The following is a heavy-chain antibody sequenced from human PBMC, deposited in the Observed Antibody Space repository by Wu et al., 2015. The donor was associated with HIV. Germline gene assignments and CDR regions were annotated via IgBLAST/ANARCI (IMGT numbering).Heavy chain of an antibody. CDR2: INPKSADT. V-gene: IGHV1-2*02. J-gene: IGHJ2*01. Sequence: QLVQSGAEVKRPGASVKVSCKASGYTFNAYYIFWVRQAPGQGLEWMGWINPKSADTKFEQKFQGRVTMTRDTSTNTAFLELSSLRPDDTAVYYCARVPNWGSSYWYFDLWGRGT. CDR3: ARVPNWGSSYWYFDL. D-gene: IGHD7-27*01. CDR1: GYTFNAYY.